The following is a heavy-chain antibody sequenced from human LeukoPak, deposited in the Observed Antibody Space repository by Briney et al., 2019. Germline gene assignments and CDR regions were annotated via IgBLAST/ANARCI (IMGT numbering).Heavy chain of an antibody. V-gene: IGHV4-4*07. CDR3: ASSFAVAGYYHGMDV. D-gene: IGHD3-3*01. J-gene: IGHJ6*02. CDR1: GGSITSYY. Sequence: PSETLSLTCTVSGGSITSYYWSWIRQPAGKGLEWSGRIHTGGSTNYNPSLKSRVTMSVDTSKNQFSLKLTSVTATDTAMYYCASSFAVAGYYHGMDVWGQGTTVTVSS. CDR2: IHTGGST.